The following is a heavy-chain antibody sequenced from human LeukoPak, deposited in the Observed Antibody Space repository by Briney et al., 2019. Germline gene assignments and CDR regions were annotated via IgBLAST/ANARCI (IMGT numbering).Heavy chain of an antibody. V-gene: IGHV1-18*01. CDR3: AREQATYDFWSGYQLDY. J-gene: IGHJ4*02. Sequence: ASVKVSCKASGYTFTSYGISWVRQAPGQGLEWMGWISAYNGNTNYAQKLQGRVTMTTDTSTSTAYMELRSLRSDDTAMYYCAREQATYDFWSGYQLDYWGQGTLVTVSS. CDR1: GYTFTSYG. CDR2: ISAYNGNT. D-gene: IGHD3-3*01.